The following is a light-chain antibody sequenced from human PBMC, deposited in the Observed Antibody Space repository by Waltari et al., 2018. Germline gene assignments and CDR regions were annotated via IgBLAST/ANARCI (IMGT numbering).Light chain of an antibody. V-gene: IGKV1-5*01. CDR3: QQYDRYSAWT. CDR1: PSVTRY. Sequence: DIQMTQSPSTLSASVGDRVTFTCRASPSVTRYLAWYQQKPGKAPKVLIWDVSSLERGVPSRFSGSGSGTEFTLTISSLQPDDFATYYCQQYDRYSAWTFGQGTKVEIK. J-gene: IGKJ1*01. CDR2: DVS.